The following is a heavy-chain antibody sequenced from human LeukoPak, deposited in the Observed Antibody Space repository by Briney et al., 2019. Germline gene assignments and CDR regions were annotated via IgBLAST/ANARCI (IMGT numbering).Heavy chain of an antibody. J-gene: IGHJ4*02. CDR1: GFTFSTYA. Sequence: GGSLRLSCAPSGFTFSTYAMSWVRQAPGKGLEWVSAISASGSRTYYAGSVRGRFAVSRDNSRDTLYLQMSSLRAEDTAVYYCAKEVWPGNTGWHLFDSWGQGTLVTVSS. CDR3: AKEVWPGNTGWHLFDS. D-gene: IGHD1-14*01. CDR2: ISASGSRT. V-gene: IGHV3-23*01.